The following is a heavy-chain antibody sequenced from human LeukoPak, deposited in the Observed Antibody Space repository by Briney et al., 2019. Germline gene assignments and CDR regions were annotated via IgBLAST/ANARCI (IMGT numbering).Heavy chain of an antibody. CDR2: IYYSGST. Sequence: SETLSLTCAVYGGSFSGYYWGWIRQPPGKGLEWIGSIYYSGSTYYNPSLKSRVTISVDTSRNQFSLKLSSVTAADTAVYYCARDLVAARRFDYWGQGTLVTVSS. J-gene: IGHJ4*02. CDR1: GGSFSGYY. CDR3: ARDLVAARRFDY. D-gene: IGHD6-6*01. V-gene: IGHV4-34*01.